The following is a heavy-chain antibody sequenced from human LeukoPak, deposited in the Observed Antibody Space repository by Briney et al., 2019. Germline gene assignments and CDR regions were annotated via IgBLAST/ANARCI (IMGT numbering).Heavy chain of an antibody. CDR2: ITVSGDDT. Sequence: GGSLRLSCAASGFSFSNSYMSWIRQAPGKGLEWVSSITVSGDDTYYADSVRGRFTIARDNSKNTLFLQMNSLRVEDTAVYYCARAEDSRGYYAPNWFDPWGQGTLVTVSS. V-gene: IGHV3-23*01. J-gene: IGHJ5*02. D-gene: IGHD3-22*01. CDR1: GFSFSNSY. CDR3: ARAEDSRGYYAPNWFDP.